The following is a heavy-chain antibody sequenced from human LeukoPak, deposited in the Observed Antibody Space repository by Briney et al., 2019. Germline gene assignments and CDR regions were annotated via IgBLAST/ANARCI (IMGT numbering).Heavy chain of an antibody. D-gene: IGHD2-15*01. CDR1: GFTVSSNY. CDR2: IRYDGSNK. CDR3: AKDPFGGNTSLPSWFDP. Sequence: PGGSLRLSCAASGFTVSSNYMNWVRQAPGKGLEWVAFIRYDGSNKYYADSVKGRFTISRDNSKNTLYLQMNSLRAEDAAVYYCAKDPFGGNTSLPSWFDPWGQGTLVTVSS. V-gene: IGHV3-30*02. J-gene: IGHJ5*02.